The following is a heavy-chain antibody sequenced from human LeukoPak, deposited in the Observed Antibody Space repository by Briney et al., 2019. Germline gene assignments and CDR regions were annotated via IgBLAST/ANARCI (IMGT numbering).Heavy chain of an antibody. D-gene: IGHD2-15*01. J-gene: IGHJ4*02. CDR3: ARSDCSGGSCLTGY. V-gene: IGHV4-59*08. CDR1: GGSISRYY. Sequence: PSETLSLTFTVSGGSISRYYWSWIRQPPGKGLKWIGYIYYSGSTNYNPSLKSRVTVSVDTSKNQFSLKLSSVTAADTAVYYCARSDCSGGSCLTGYWGQGTLVTVSS. CDR2: IYYSGST.